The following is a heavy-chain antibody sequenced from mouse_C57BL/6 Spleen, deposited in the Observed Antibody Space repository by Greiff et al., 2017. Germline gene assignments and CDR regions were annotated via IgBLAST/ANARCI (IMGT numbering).Heavy chain of an antibody. CDR3: ARSYGNYVAMDY. D-gene: IGHD2-1*01. CDR1: GYTFTSYW. Sequence: LQQPGASVKLSCTASGYTFTSYWMHWVKQRPGRGLEWIGRIDPNSGGTKYNEKFKSKATLTVDKPSSTAYMQLSSLTSEDSAVYYCARSYGNYVAMDYWGQGTSVTVSS. J-gene: IGHJ4*01. V-gene: IGHV1-72*01. CDR2: IDPNSGGT.